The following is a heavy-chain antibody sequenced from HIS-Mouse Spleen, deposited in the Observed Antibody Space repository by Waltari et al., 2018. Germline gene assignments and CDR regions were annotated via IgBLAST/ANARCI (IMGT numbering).Heavy chain of an antibody. CDR2: IKPTSGGT. D-gene: IGHD3-10*01. CDR3: ARDYYGSGSYYYYYGMDV. V-gene: IGHV1-2*02. CDR1: GYTFTGYY. Sequence: QVQLVQSGAEVKKPGASVKVSCKASGYTFTGYYMHWVRQAPGQGLEWMGWIKPTSGGTNNAQKFQGRVPMTRDTSISTAYMELSRLRSDDTAVYYCARDYYGSGSYYYYYGMDVWGQGTTVTVSS. J-gene: IGHJ6*02.